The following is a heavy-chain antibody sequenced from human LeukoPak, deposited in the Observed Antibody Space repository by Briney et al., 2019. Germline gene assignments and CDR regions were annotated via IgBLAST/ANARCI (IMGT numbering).Heavy chain of an antibody. CDR1: GFTFSGYT. CDR3: ARDYSGYDLTDYYYYYMDV. D-gene: IGHD5-12*01. V-gene: IGHV3-21*01. Sequence: GGSLRLSCAASGFTFSGYTMNWVRQAPGKGLEWVSSISSSSSYIYYADSVKGRFTISRDNAKNSLYLQMNSLRAEDTAVYYCARDYSGYDLTDYYYYYMDVWGKGTTVTVSS. J-gene: IGHJ6*03. CDR2: ISSSSSYI.